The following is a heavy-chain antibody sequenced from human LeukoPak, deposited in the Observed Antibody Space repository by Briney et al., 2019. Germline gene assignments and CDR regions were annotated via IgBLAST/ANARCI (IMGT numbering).Heavy chain of an antibody. J-gene: IGHJ4*02. D-gene: IGHD1-1*01. V-gene: IGHV3-21*01. Sequence: GGSLRLSCAASGFTFSSYWMNWVRQAPGKGLEWVSAIDPSSTYIYYADSVKGRFTISRDNAENSLYLQMNSLRAEDTAVYYCARVSRHNFGSFDYWGQGTLVTVSS. CDR1: GFTFSSYW. CDR2: IDPSSTYI. CDR3: ARVSRHNFGSFDY.